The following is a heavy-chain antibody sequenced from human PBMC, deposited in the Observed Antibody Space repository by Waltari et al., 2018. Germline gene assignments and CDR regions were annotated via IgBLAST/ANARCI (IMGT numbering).Heavy chain of an antibody. V-gene: IGHV1-8*01. Sequence: QVQLVQSGAEVKKPGASVKVSCKASGYTFTSYDINWVRQATGQGLEWMGWMNPNSGNTGYAQKFQGRVTMTRNTSISTAYMELSSLRSEDTAVYYCARVITIFGVVIYNYYYYGMDVWGQGTTVTVSS. J-gene: IGHJ6*02. CDR3: ARVITIFGVVIYNYYYYGMDV. D-gene: IGHD3-3*01. CDR2: MNPNSGNT. CDR1: GYTFTSYD.